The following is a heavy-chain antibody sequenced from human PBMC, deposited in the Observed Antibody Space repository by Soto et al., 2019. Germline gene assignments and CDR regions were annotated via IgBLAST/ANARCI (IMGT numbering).Heavy chain of an antibody. V-gene: IGHV1-3*05. J-gene: IGHJ4*02. CDR3: ARSMVVVTALDY. D-gene: IGHD2-21*02. Sequence: QVQLVQSGAEEKKPGASVKVSCKASGYTFTSYAMHWVRQAPGQRLEWMGWINAGNCNTKYSQKFQGRVTITRDTSVSTAYMELIGLRSADTAVYYWARSMVVVTALDYWGPGALVTVSS. CDR1: GYTFTSYA. CDR2: INAGNCNT.